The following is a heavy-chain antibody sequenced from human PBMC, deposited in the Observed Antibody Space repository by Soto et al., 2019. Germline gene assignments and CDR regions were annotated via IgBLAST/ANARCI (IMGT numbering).Heavy chain of an antibody. Sequence: GGSLRLSCAASGFTFSSYAMHWVRQAPGKGLEWVAVISYDGSNKYYADSVKGRFTISRDNSKNTLYLQMNSLRAEDTAVYYCARVNYYGSGSYYPSPGNRQIDYWGQGT. CDR2: ISYDGSNK. D-gene: IGHD3-10*01. CDR1: GFTFSSYA. V-gene: IGHV3-30-3*01. CDR3: ARVNYYGSGSYYPSPGNRQIDY. J-gene: IGHJ4*02.